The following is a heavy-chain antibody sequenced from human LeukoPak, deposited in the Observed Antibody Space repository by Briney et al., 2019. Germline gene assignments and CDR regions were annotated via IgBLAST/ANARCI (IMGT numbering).Heavy chain of an antibody. CDR3: ARAGGATYCGGDCEDDDAFDI. Sequence: ASVKVSCKASGYTFTSYYMHWVRQAPGQGLEWMGIINPSGGSTSYAQKFQGGVTMTRDMSTSTVYMELSSLRSEDTAVYYCARAGGATYCGGDCEDDDAFDIWGQGTMVTVSS. J-gene: IGHJ3*02. CDR2: INPSGGST. CDR1: GYTFTSYY. D-gene: IGHD2-21*02. V-gene: IGHV1-46*01.